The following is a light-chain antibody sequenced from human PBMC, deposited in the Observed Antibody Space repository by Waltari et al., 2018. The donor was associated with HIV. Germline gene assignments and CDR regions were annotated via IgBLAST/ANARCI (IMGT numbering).Light chain of an antibody. CDR1: QTIIAY. Sequence: DIQMTQSPSSLSASVGDKVTIHCRASQTIIAYLNWYQQETSKPPKLLISGASTLQSGVSSRFSGSGSGTDFTLTIANLQPEDFVTYFCQQSYSTPWTFGQGTKLNI. J-gene: IGKJ2*02. CDR2: GAS. CDR3: QQSYSTPWT. V-gene: IGKV1-39*01.